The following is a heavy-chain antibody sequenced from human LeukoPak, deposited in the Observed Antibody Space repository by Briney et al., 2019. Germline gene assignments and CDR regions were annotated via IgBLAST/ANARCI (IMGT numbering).Heavy chain of an antibody. CDR2: IRYDGTKT. V-gene: IGHV3-30*02. D-gene: IGHD4-17*01. CDR1: GFTFNTYG. Sequence: GGSLRLSCEASGFTFNTYGMHWVRQAPGKGLEWVAFIRYDGTKTYYADSVRGRFTISRDTSKNTLYLQVNTLRADDTAVYYCARDHNRDYGDHDAFDIWGQGTMVTVSS. CDR3: ARDHNRDYGDHDAFDI. J-gene: IGHJ3*02.